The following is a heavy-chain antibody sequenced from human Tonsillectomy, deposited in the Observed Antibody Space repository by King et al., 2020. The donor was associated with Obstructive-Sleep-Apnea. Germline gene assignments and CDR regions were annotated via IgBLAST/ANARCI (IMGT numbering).Heavy chain of an antibody. D-gene: IGHD3-16*01. V-gene: IGHV3-23*04. CDR3: PKVKELWPWTDAFDI. Sequence: VQLVESGGGLVQPGGSLRLSFAPPGFPFSSNAMTWVARPPGKGLEWVSPISGMGGRHSFAGPVKGRFTISRDNSKNTLYLQMKSLRAEDTAVYYWPKVKELWPWTDAFDIWGQGTMVTVSS. J-gene: IGHJ3*02. CDR2: ISGMGGRH. CDR1: GFPFSSNA.